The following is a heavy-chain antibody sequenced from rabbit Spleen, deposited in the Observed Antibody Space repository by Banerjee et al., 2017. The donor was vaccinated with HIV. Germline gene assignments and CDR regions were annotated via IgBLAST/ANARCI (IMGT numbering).Heavy chain of an antibody. D-gene: IGHD1-1*01. Sequence: QEQLVEFGGGLVQPEGSLTLTCKASGIDLSTYYMCWVRQAPGKGLELVACIGTSSSYTYYASWAQGRFTISKTSSTTVTLQMTSLTAADTATYFCARNYVNAFDPWGQGTLVTVS. V-gene: IGHV1S45*01. J-gene: IGHJ2*01. CDR3: ARNYVNAFDP. CDR2: IGTSSSYT. CDR1: GIDLSTYY.